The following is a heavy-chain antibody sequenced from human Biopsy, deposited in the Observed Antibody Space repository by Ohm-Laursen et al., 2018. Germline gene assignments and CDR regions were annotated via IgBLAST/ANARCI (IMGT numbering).Heavy chain of an antibody. V-gene: IGHV3-66*01. CDR3: ARGPSGVATIG. J-gene: IGHJ4*02. CDR2: LYSAGNT. CDR1: GFNIRVSY. D-gene: IGHD5-24*01. Sequence: SLRLSCAASGFNIRVSYMGWVCQPPGKGLEWLSLLYSAGNTYYADSVKGRFTISRDKSKNTLYLQMNSLRVEDTAVYYCARGPSGVATIGRGQGTLVTVSS.